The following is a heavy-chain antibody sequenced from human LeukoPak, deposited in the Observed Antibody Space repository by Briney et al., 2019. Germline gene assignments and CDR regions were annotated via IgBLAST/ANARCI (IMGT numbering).Heavy chain of an antibody. CDR2: IYAGDSEN. J-gene: IGHJ4*02. CDR3: ARRGDGYNI. Sequence: GESLTISCKGSGYSFPDYLIAWVRQTPGKTLEWMGTIYAGDSENGVSASVQGQVTISADKSINTTYLQWSSLKASDTAIYYCARRGDGYNIWGQGTLVIVSS. D-gene: IGHD5-24*01. V-gene: IGHV5-51*01. CDR1: GYSFPDYL.